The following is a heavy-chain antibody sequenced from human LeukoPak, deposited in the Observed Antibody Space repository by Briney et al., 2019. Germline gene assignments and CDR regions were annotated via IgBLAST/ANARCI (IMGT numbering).Heavy chain of an antibody. CDR3: ARVVVAAGCYDY. CDR2: ISSSSGYI. D-gene: IGHD2-15*01. Sequence: GGCLRLSCAASGFIFISYSMNWVRQAPGKGLEWVSSISSSSGYIYYADSMKGRFTISRDNPKNSLYLQMNSLRAEDTAVYYCARVVVAAGCYDYWGQGTLVTVSS. CDR1: GFIFISYS. V-gene: IGHV3-21*01. J-gene: IGHJ4*02.